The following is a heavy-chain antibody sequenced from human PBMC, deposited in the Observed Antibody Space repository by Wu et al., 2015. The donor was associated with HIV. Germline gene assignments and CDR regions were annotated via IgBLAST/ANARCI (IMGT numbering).Heavy chain of an antibody. Sequence: QVQLVQSGTEVKKPGASVKVSCKGSGYPFTDYYIFWVRQAPGQGLEWMGWINPKSGGTNYAQDFKGRLTMTRDTSITTVYMDLKRLTSEDTAMYFCARSHKWLQLRYQGIFDYWAGNTVTVSS. CDR2: INPKSGGT. CDR1: GYPFTDYY. CDR3: ARSHKWLQLRYQGIFDY. J-gene: IGHJ4*02. V-gene: IGHV1-2*02. D-gene: IGHD5-24*01.